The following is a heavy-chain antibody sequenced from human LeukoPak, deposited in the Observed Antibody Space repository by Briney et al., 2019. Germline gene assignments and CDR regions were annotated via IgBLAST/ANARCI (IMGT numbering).Heavy chain of an antibody. CDR3: GSGSYYFDY. Sequence: SETLSLTCAVYGGSFSGYYWSWIRQPPGKGLGWIGEINHSGSTNYNPSLKSRVTISVDASKNLFALKLSSVTAADTAVYYCGSGSYYFDYWGQGTLVTVST. V-gene: IGHV4-34*01. CDR1: GGSFSGYY. D-gene: IGHD3-10*01. J-gene: IGHJ4*02. CDR2: INHSGST.